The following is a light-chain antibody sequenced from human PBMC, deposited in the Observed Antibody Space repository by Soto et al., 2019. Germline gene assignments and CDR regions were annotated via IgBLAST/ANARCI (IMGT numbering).Light chain of an antibody. CDR2: DVS. CDR3: SSYTSSSIVV. Sequence: QSALTQPASVSGSPGQSITISCTGTSSDVGGYNYVSWYQQHPGNAPKLMIYDVSNRPSGVSNRFSGSKSGNTASLTSSGRQAEDEADYYCSSYTSSSIVVFGGGTKVTVL. CDR1: SSDVGGYNY. J-gene: IGLJ2*01. V-gene: IGLV2-14*01.